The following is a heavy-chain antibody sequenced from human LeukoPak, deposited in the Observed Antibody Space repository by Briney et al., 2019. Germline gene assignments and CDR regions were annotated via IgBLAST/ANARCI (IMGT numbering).Heavy chain of an antibody. CDR1: GGSVNSGTYY. J-gene: IGHJ4*02. CDR3: ARYFDCFDY. Sequence: SETLSLTCTVSGGSVNSGTYYWSWIRQPPGKGLEWIGNIYYSGSAYYNPSLKSRVTMSVDRSKNQFSLKLSSVTAADTAVYYCARYFDCFDYWGQGTLVTVSS. CDR2: IYYSGSA. V-gene: IGHV4-39*07. D-gene: IGHD3-9*01.